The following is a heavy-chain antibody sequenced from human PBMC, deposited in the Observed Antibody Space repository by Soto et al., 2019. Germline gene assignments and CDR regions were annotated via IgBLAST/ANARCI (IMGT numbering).Heavy chain of an antibody. D-gene: IGHD3-10*01. CDR2: ISWNSGSI. V-gene: IGHV3-9*01. CDR1: GFTFDDYA. J-gene: IGHJ6*02. Sequence: SLRLSCAASGFTFDDYAMHWVRQAPGKGLEWVSGISWNSGSIGYADSVKGRFTISRDNAKNSLYLQMNSLRAEDTALYYCAKDISYYGSGSSGMDVWGQGTTVTVSS. CDR3: AKDISYYGSGSSGMDV.